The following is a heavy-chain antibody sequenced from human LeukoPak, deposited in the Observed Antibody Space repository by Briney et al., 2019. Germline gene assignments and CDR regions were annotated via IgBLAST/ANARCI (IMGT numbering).Heavy chain of an antibody. D-gene: IGHD4-11*01. Sequence: PGGSLRLSCAASGFTFSSYGMHWVRQAPGKGREGVAVIWYDGSNKYYADSVKGRFTISRDNSKNTLYLQMNSLRAEDTAVYYCARNDYTTRGFDYWGQGTLVTVSS. CDR1: GFTFSSYG. CDR3: ARNDYTTRGFDY. CDR2: IWYDGSNK. V-gene: IGHV3-33*01. J-gene: IGHJ4*02.